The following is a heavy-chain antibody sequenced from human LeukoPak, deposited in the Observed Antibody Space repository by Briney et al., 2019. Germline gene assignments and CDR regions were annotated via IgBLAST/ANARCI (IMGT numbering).Heavy chain of an antibody. J-gene: IGHJ4*02. CDR2: TSSSGSTI. CDR1: GFTFSDYY. V-gene: IGHV3-11*01. CDR3: ARAAYGDYYFDY. D-gene: IGHD4-17*01. Sequence: GGSLRLSCAASGFTFSDYYMHWIRRAPGKGLEWLSYTSSSGSTIYYADSVKGRFTISRDNAKNSLYLQMNSLRADDTAIYYCARAAYGDYYFDYWGQGTLVTVSS.